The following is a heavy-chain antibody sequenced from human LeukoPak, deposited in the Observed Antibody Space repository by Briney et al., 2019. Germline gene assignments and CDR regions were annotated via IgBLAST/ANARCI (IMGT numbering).Heavy chain of an antibody. J-gene: IGHJ4*02. CDR1: GFTFSSYW. D-gene: IGHD5-18*01. Sequence: PGGSLRLSCAASGFTFSSYWMHWVRQAPGKGLVWVSRINSDGSSTSYADSVKGRFTISRDNAKNTLYLQMSSLRAEDTAVYYCARVGGSGYSYGQYFDYWGQGTLVTVSS. CDR3: ARVGGSGYSYGQYFDY. V-gene: IGHV3-74*01. CDR2: INSDGSST.